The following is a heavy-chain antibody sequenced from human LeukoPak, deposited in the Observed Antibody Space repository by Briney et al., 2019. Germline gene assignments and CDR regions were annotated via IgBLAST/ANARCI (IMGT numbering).Heavy chain of an antibody. CDR1: GFTFSSYG. CDR2: ISYDGGNK. CDR3: AKDSRDYGAPLVSDY. D-gene: IGHD4-17*01. J-gene: IGHJ4*02. V-gene: IGHV3-30*18. Sequence: GGSLRLSCAASGFTFSSYGMHWVRQAPGKGLEWVAVISYDGGNKYYADSVKGRFTISRDNSKNTLYLQMNSLRAEDTAVYYCAKDSRDYGAPLVSDYWGQGTLVAVSS.